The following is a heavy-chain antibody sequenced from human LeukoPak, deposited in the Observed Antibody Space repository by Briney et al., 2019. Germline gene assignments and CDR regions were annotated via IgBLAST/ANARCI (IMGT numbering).Heavy chain of an antibody. D-gene: IGHD6-13*01. V-gene: IGHV1-2*06. J-gene: IGHJ4*02. Sequence: GASLKVSCKASGYTFTGYYMHWVRQAPGQGLEWMGRINPNSGGTNYAQKFQGRVTMTRDTSISTAYMELSRLRSDDTAVYYCARVSSSSWYVYWGQGTLVTVSS. CDR1: GYTFTGYY. CDR3: ARVSSSSWYVY. CDR2: INPNSGGT.